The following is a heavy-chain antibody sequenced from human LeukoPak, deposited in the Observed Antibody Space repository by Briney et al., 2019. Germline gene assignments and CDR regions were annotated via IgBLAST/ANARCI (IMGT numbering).Heavy chain of an antibody. CDR3: ARGIAARRDHYYYYMDV. V-gene: IGHV1-8*03. J-gene: IGHJ6*03. D-gene: IGHD6-6*01. Sequence: ASVKVSCKASGCTFTSYDINWVRQATGQGLEWMGWMNPNSGNTGYAQKFQGRVTITRNISISTAYMELSSLRSEDTAVYYCARGIAARRDHYYYYMDVWGKGTTVTVSS. CDR1: GCTFTSYD. CDR2: MNPNSGNT.